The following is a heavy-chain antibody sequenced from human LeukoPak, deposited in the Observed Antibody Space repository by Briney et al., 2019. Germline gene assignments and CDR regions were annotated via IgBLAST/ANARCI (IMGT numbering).Heavy chain of an antibody. CDR2: IIPIFGTA. Sequence: ASVKVSCKASGGTFSSYAISWVRQAPGQGLEWMGGIIPIFGTANYAQKFQGRVTITADESTSTAYMELSSLRSEDTAVYYCARGEFYCSTISCRDAFDIWGQGTIVTVSS. CDR1: GGTFSSYA. D-gene: IGHD2-2*01. V-gene: IGHV1-69*13. CDR3: ARGEFYCSTISCRDAFDI. J-gene: IGHJ3*02.